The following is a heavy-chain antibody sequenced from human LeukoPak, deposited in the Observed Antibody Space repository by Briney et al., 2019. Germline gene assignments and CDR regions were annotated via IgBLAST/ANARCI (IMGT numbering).Heavy chain of an antibody. CDR2: ISWDGGRA. V-gene: IGHV3-43*01. Sequence: GGSLRLSCAASGFTFDAYTMHWVRLGPGKGLEWVSLISWDGGRAYYADSVKGRFTISRDNSKKSLYLQMNFLRTEDTAFYYCAKDSEKGNDFFDYWGQGTLVSVSS. J-gene: IGHJ4*02. CDR3: AKDSEKGNDFFDY. CDR1: GFTFDAYT. D-gene: IGHD2-21*02.